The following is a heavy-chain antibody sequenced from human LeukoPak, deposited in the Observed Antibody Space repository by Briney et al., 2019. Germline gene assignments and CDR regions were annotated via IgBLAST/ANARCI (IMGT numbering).Heavy chain of an antibody. J-gene: IGHJ3*02. Sequence: ASVKVSCKASGYTFTGYYMHWVRQAPGQGLEWMGWINPNSGGTNYAQKFQGWVTMTRDTSISTAYMELSRLRSDDTAVYYCARDFGSLVGASGRAFDIWGQGTMVTVSS. CDR3: ARDFGSLVGASGRAFDI. CDR2: INPNSGGT. V-gene: IGHV1-2*04. CDR1: GYTFTGYY. D-gene: IGHD1-26*01.